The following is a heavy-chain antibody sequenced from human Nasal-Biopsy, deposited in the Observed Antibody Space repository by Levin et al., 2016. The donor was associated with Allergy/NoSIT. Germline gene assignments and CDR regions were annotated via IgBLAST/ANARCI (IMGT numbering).Heavy chain of an antibody. CDR1: GDSITNENYH. D-gene: IGHD2/OR15-2a*01. J-gene: IGHJ4*02. Sequence: SETLSLTCTVSGDSITNENYHWGWIRAPPGKGLEWIGSIFHRGGTFYNPSLKSRVRISIDTSRNQFSLNLISVTAADTAVYFCASTFMAYDYWGQGTLVTVSS. CDR2: IFHRGGT. CDR3: ASTFMAYDY. V-gene: IGHV4-39*01.